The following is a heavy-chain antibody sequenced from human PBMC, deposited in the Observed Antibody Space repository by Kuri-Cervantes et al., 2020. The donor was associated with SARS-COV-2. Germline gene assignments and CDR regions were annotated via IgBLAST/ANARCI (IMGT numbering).Heavy chain of an antibody. J-gene: IGHJ4*02. CDR3: AKIPGRCSGGSCYFHY. CDR2: INSDGSST. Sequence: GESLKISCAASGFTFSSYWMHWVRQAPGKGLVWVSRINSDGSSTSYADSVKGRFTISRDNSKNTLYLQMNSLRAEDTAVYYCAKIPGRCSGGSCYFHYWGQGTLVTVSS. V-gene: IGHV3-74*01. D-gene: IGHD2-15*01. CDR1: GFTFSSYW.